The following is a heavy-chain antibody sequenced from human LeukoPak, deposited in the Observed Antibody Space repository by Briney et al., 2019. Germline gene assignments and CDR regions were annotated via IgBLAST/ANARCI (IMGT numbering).Heavy chain of an antibody. V-gene: IGHV3-21*01. D-gene: IGHD1-26*01. Sequence: GGSLRLSCSASGFTFSNYILNWVRQAPGEGLEWVSSSSTSSTYMYYADSVKGRFTISRDNAKSSLYLQMDSLRAEDTAIYYCARDKGVVGTLAPWGQGTLVTVSS. CDR3: ARDKGVVGTLAP. CDR1: GFTFSNYI. CDR2: SSTSSTYM. J-gene: IGHJ5*02.